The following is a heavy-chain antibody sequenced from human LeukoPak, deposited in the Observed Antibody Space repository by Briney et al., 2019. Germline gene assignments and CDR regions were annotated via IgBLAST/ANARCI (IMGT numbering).Heavy chain of an antibody. CDR2: INHSGST. Sequence: SETLSLTCAVYGGSFSGYYWSWIRQPPGKGLEWIGEINHSGSTNYNPSLKSRVTISLDTSKNQFSLKLSSVTAADTAVYYCARPRGARTVTTAAFDIWGQGTMVTVSS. D-gene: IGHD4-17*01. CDR3: ARPRGARTVTTAAFDI. CDR1: GGSFSGYY. J-gene: IGHJ3*02. V-gene: IGHV4-34*01.